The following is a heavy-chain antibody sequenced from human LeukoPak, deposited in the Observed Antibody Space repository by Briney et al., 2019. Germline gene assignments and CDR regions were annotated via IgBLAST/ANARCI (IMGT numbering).Heavy chain of an antibody. CDR2: INHSGST. CDR1: GGSFSGYY. V-gene: IGHV4-34*01. J-gene: IGHJ6*02. Sequence: PSETLSLTCAVYGGSFSGYYWSWIRQPPGKGLEWIGEINHSGSTNYNPSLKSRVTISVDTSKNQFSLKLSSVTAADTAVYYCARGGRRYYYYYGMDVWGQGTTVTVSS. CDR3: ARGGRRYYYYYGMDV.